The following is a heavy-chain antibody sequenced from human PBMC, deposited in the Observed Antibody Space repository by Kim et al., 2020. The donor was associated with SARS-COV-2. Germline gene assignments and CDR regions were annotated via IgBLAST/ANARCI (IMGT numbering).Heavy chain of an antibody. J-gene: IGHJ4*02. Sequence: NYADSLKGRFTISRDNAKNSLYLQMNSLRAEDTAVYYCARSDDWKDPFDYWGQGTLVTVSS. D-gene: IGHD1-1*01. V-gene: IGHV3-11*03. CDR3: ARSDDWKDPFDY.